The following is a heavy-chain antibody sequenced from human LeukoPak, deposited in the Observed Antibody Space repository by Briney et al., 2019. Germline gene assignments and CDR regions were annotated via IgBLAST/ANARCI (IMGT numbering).Heavy chain of an antibody. CDR1: GFTVSSNY. Sequence: GGSLRLSCAASGFTVSSNYMSWVRQAPGKGLEWVSVIYSGGSTYYADSVKGRFTISRDNSKNTLYLQMNSLRAEDTAVYYCASSPMQDYYDSSGLDYWGQGTLVTVSS. CDR3: ASSPMQDYYDSSGLDY. D-gene: IGHD3-22*01. V-gene: IGHV3-53*01. J-gene: IGHJ4*02. CDR2: IYSGGST.